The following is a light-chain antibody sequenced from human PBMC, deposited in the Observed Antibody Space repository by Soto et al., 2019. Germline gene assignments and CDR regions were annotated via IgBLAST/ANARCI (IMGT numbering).Light chain of an antibody. CDR1: SSNIGAGYD. J-gene: IGLJ3*02. V-gene: IGLV1-40*01. CDR2: GNS. Sequence: QSVLTQPPSVSGAPGQRVTISCTGSSSNIGAGYDVPWYQQLPGKAPKLLIYGNSNRPSGVPDRFSGSKSGTSASLAITGRRAEDEADDYCQSYDSSLSGWVFGGGTKLTVL. CDR3: QSYDSSLSGWV.